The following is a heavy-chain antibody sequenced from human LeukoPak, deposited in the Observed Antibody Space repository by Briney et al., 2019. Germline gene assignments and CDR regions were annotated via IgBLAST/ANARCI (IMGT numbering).Heavy chain of an antibody. Sequence: PGGSLRLSCAASGFTFSSYGMHWVRQAPGKGLEWVAVIWYDGSNKYYADSVKGRFTISRDNSKNTLYLQMNSLRAEDTAVYYCAKDQAAVADYFDYWGQGTLVTVSS. CDR3: AKDQAAVADYFDY. CDR2: IWYDGSNK. J-gene: IGHJ4*02. CDR1: GFTFSSYG. V-gene: IGHV3-33*06. D-gene: IGHD6-19*01.